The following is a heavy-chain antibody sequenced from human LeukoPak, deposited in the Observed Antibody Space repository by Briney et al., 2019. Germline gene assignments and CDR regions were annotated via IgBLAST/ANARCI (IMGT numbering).Heavy chain of an antibody. J-gene: IGHJ4*02. CDR3: ARGPSSSSHY. D-gene: IGHD6-13*01. V-gene: IGHV3-30-3*01. Sequence: GGSLRLSCAASGFTFSSYAMHWVRQAPGKGLEWVAVISYDGSNKYYADSVKGRFTISRDNSKNTLYLQMNSLRAEDTAVYYCARGPSSSSHYWGQGTLATVSS. CDR2: ISYDGSNK. CDR1: GFTFSSYA.